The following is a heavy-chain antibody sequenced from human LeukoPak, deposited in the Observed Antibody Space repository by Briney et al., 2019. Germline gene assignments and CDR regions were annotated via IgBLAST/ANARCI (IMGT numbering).Heavy chain of an antibody. J-gene: IGHJ4*02. V-gene: IGHV4-59*12. CDR2: IYSDGDT. CDR3: ARDSGFWLY. D-gene: IGHD3-22*01. Sequence: SETLSLTCTVPGGSISSYYWGWIRQTPGKGLEWIGNIYSDGDTSFNPSLKSRITMSVDTSKNQFSLKLNSVTAADTAVYFCARDSGFWLYWGQGTLVSVSS. CDR1: GGSISSYY.